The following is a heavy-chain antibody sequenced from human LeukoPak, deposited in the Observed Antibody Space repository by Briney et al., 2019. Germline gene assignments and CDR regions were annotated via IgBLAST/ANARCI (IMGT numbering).Heavy chain of an antibody. CDR2: ISSSSSYI. J-gene: IGHJ4*02. CDR3: ARARPRGWYFDY. Sequence: GGSLRLSCAAPGFTFSSYSMTWVRQAPGKGLEWVSSISSSSSYIYYADSVNGRFTISRDNAKISLYLQMNRLRAEDTAVYYCARARPRGWYFDYWGQGTLVTVSS. D-gene: IGHD6-19*01. CDR1: GFTFSSYS. V-gene: IGHV3-21*01.